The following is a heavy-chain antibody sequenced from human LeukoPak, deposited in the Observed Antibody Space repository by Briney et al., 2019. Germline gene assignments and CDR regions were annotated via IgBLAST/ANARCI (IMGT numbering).Heavy chain of an antibody. V-gene: IGHV3-23*01. Sequence: GGSLRLSCAASGFTFNTYAMNWVRQAPGKGLEWVSAISGSGDNTYYADSVKGRFTISRDDSKNTVYLQMNSLRAEDTAVYYCAKDQSDKGSYAASDYWGQGTLVPVSS. D-gene: IGHD3-10*01. CDR1: GFTFNTYA. CDR2: ISGSGDNT. J-gene: IGHJ4*02. CDR3: AKDQSDKGSYAASDY.